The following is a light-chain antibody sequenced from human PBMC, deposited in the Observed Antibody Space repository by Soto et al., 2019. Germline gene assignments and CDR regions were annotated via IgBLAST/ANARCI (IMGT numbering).Light chain of an antibody. J-gene: IGLJ1*01. V-gene: IGLV2-8*01. Sequence: QSVLTQPPSASGSPGQSATISCTGTSNDVGAYNFVSWYQQHPGKAPKLMIYDVSKRPSGVPDRFSGSKSGNTASLTVSGLQAEDEADYYCFSYAGSNIYVLGTGTKVTVL. CDR1: SNDVGAYNF. CDR3: FSYAGSNIYV. CDR2: DVS.